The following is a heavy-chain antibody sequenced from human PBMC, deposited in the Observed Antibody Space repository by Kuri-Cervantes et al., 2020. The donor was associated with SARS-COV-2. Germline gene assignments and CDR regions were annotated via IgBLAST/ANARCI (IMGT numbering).Heavy chain of an antibody. CDR3: ARGVRPGGEEMATIVHFDY. Sequence: SETLSLTCTVSGGSISSSDYYWSWIRQPPGKGLEWIGYIYYSGSTNYNPSLKSRVTISVDTSKNQFSLKLSSVTAADTAVYYCARGVRPGGEEMATIVHFDYWGQGTLVTVSS. J-gene: IGHJ4*02. CDR2: IYYSGST. V-gene: IGHV4-61*08. D-gene: IGHD5-24*01. CDR1: GGSISSSDYY.